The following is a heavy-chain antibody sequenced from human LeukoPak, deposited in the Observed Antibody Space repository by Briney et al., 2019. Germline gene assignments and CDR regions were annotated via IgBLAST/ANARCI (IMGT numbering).Heavy chain of an antibody. CDR3: ARQPYSPRRSVWFGEWGS. CDR1: GYTFTGYY. D-gene: IGHD3-10*01. Sequence: GASVKVSCKASGYTFTGYYMHWVRQAPGQGLEWMGWINTNSGATNYAQKFQGRVTMTRDTSISTAYMELSRLRSDDTAVYYCARQPYSPRRSVWFGEWGSWGQGTLVTVSS. J-gene: IGHJ5*02. V-gene: IGHV1-2*02. CDR2: INTNSGAT.